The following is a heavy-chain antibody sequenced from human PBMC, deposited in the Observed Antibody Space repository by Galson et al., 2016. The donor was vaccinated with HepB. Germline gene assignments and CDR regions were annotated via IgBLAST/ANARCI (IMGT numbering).Heavy chain of an antibody. Sequence: SLRLSCAASGFTFNNFAMSWVRQGPGRGLEWVSAISDGGHRKYYAASVKGRFTVSRDNSKNTVWLQMNSLGAEDTALYYCAKDPDSGRNLAADSWGQGTLVTVSS. V-gene: IGHV3-23*01. J-gene: IGHJ4*02. CDR1: GFTFNNFA. D-gene: IGHD1-26*01. CDR3: AKDPDSGRNLAADS. CDR2: ISDGGHRK.